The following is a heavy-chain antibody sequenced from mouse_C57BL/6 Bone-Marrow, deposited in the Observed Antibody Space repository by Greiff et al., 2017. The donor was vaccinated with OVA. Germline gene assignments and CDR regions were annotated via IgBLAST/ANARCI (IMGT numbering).Heavy chain of an antibody. Sequence: EVQLQQSGPVLVKPGASVKMSCKASGYTFTDYYMNWVKQSHGKSLEWIGVINPYNGGTSYNQKFKGKATLTVDKSSSTAYMELNSLTSEDSAVYYCARDYGSLPYFDYWGQGTTLTVSS. V-gene: IGHV1-19*01. J-gene: IGHJ2*01. CDR2: INPYNGGT. D-gene: IGHD1-1*01. CDR1: GYTFTDYY. CDR3: ARDYGSLPYFDY.